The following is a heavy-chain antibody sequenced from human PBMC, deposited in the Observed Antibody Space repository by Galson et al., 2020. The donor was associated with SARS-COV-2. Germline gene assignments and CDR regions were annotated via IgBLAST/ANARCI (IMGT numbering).Heavy chain of an antibody. J-gene: IGHJ1*01. CDR2: INPRSGGT. D-gene: IGHD3-16*01. CDR1: GYTFNNYY. V-gene: IGHV1-46*02. CDR3: ARDRITFGGAIPCD. Sequence: GESLKISCKASGYTFNNYYIHWVRQAPGEGLEWMGIINPRSGGTSYAHNFQGRVRVTRDTSTTTVYMELSSLKFEDTAIYYCARDRITFGGAIPCDWGQGTLVTVSS.